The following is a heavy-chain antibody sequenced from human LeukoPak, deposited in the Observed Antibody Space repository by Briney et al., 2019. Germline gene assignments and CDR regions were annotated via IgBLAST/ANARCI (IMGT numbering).Heavy chain of an antibody. CDR3: ARGRYFDILTGYFDAFDI. CDR2: ISSSSSAI. Sequence: GGSLRLSCAASGFTFSSYSMNWVRQAPGRELGWVSFISSSSSAIYYADSVKGRFTISRDNAKNSLYLQMNSLRAEDTAVYYCARGRYFDILTGYFDAFDIWGQGTMVTVSS. V-gene: IGHV3-48*04. D-gene: IGHD3-9*01. J-gene: IGHJ3*02. CDR1: GFTFSSYS.